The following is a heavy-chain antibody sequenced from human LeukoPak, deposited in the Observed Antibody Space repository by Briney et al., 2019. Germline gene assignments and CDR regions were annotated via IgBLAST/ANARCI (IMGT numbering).Heavy chain of an antibody. CDR3: AKIVAAAGFDY. CDR2: ISYDGSNK. D-gene: IGHD6-13*01. J-gene: IGHJ4*02. CDR1: GFTFSSSG. V-gene: IGHV3-30*18. Sequence: PGGSLRLSCAAPGFTFSSSGMHWVRQAPGKGREWVAVISYDGSNKYYADSVKGRFTISRDNSKNTLYLQMNSLRAEDTAVYYCAKIVAAAGFDYWGQGTLVTVSS.